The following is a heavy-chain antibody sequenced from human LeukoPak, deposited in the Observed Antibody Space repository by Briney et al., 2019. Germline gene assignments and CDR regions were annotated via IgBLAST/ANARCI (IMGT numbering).Heavy chain of an antibody. Sequence: PGGSLRLSCAASGFTFSSYAMMWVRQAPGKGLEWVSTVVASYEGTFYANSVKGRFTISRDNSKSTLYMQMNSLRAEDTAVYYCAKGKAGGLVDLFGPWGQGTLVTVSS. V-gene: IGHV3-23*01. CDR2: VVASYEGT. CDR3: AKGKAGGLVDLFGP. D-gene: IGHD3/OR15-3a*01. CDR1: GFTFSSYA. J-gene: IGHJ5*02.